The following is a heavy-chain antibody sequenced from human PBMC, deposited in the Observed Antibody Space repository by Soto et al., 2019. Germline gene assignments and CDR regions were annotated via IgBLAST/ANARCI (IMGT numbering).Heavy chain of an antibody. D-gene: IGHD5-18*01. CDR2: IIPIFGTA. CDR3: ATTRYSYGSGPFDY. V-gene: IGHV1-69*13. Sequence: SVKVSCKASGGTFSSYAISWVRQAPGQGLEWMGGIIPIFGTANYAQKFQGRVTITADESTSTAYMELSSLRSEDTAVYYCATTRYSYGSGPFDYSGQRTLVTVSS. CDR1: GGTFSSYA. J-gene: IGHJ4*02.